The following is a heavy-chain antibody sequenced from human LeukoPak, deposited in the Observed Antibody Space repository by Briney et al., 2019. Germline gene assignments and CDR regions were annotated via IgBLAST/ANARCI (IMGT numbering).Heavy chain of an antibody. CDR1: GDSIISSSHY. CDR3: ARVSGYDWESFYDY. V-gene: IGHV4-39*07. D-gene: IGHD5-12*01. CDR2: IFYSGRT. J-gene: IGHJ4*02. Sequence: SETLSLTCTVSGDSIISSSHYWGWIRQSPGKGLEWIGSIFYSGRTYYNPSLKSRVTISVDTSKNQFSLKLNSVTAADTAVYYCARVSGYDWESFYDYWGQGTLVTVSS.